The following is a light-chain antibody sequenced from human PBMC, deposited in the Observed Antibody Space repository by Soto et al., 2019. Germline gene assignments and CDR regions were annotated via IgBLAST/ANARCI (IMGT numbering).Light chain of an antibody. V-gene: IGKV3-20*01. CDR2: AAS. J-gene: IGKJ1*01. CDR3: QQYGSSPQT. CDR1: QSVSSSF. Sequence: ENVFTQAPAPPSLSPGERATPSCRASQSVSSSFLAWYQQKPGQAPRLLIYAASSRATGIPDRFSGSGSGTDFTLTISRLEPEDFAVYYCQQYGSSPQTFGQGTKVDIK.